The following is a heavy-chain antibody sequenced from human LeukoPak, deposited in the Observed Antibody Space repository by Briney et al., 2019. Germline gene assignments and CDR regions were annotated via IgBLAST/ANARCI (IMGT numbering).Heavy chain of an antibody. CDR1: GFTFSSYS. CDR3: ARGVYSYGFPYDY. D-gene: IGHD5-18*01. J-gene: IGHJ4*02. CDR2: ISSSSSYI. Sequence: GGSLRLSCAASGFTFSSYSMNWVRQAPGEGLEWVSSISSSSSYIYYADSVKGRFTISRDNAKNSLYLQMNSLRAEDTAVYYCARGVYSYGFPYDYWGQGTLVTVSS. V-gene: IGHV3-21*01.